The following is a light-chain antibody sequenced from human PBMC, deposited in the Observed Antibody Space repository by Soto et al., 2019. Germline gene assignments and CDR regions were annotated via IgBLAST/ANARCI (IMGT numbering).Light chain of an antibody. J-gene: IGKJ5*01. CDR2: GAS. V-gene: IGKV3-20*01. Sequence: EIVLTQSPGTLSFSPGERATLSCRASQSVNTNYLAWYQRKSGQAPRLLIYGASSRATGIPDRFSGSGSGTDFTLTISRLEPEDFAAYFCQQYGTSPITFGQGTRLEIK. CDR1: QSVNTNY. CDR3: QQYGTSPIT.